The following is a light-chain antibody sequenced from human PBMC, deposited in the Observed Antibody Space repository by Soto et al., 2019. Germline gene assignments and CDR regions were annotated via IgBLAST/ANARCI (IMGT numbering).Light chain of an antibody. CDR1: SSNIGAGYV. CDR3: AAWDDSLSGPVYV. CDR2: SDN. J-gene: IGLJ1*01. Sequence: SVLAQPPSVSGAPGQRVTISCTGSSSNIGAGYVVHWYQQLPGAAPKLLIFSDNNRPSGVPDRFSGSKSGTSASLAITGLRAEDEADYYCAAWDDSLSGPVYVFGTGTKVTVL. V-gene: IGLV1-40*01.